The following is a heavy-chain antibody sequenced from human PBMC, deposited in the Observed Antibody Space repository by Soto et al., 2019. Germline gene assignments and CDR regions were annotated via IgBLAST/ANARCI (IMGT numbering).Heavy chain of an antibody. CDR1: GYIFTTYG. J-gene: IGHJ3*01. Sequence: QVHLVQSGAEVKKPGASVKVSCKASGYIFTTYGISWVRQAPGQGLEWMGWISTRNGDTKYTQKFQGRVTMTTDTSTTTAYMELRSLRSDDTAVYYCARDSVTGAWSVYDGFDVWGQGSMVIVSS. V-gene: IGHV1-18*01. D-gene: IGHD6-19*01. CDR2: ISTRNGDT. CDR3: ARDSVTGAWSVYDGFDV.